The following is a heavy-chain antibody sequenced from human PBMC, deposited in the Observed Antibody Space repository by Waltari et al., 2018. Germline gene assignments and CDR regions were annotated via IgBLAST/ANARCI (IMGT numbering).Heavy chain of an antibody. CDR1: GFTFRNYG. D-gene: IGHD6-19*01. J-gene: IGHJ4*02. CDR3: AKDLSRGAEAGPFDN. CDR2: ISYDGRNV. Sequence: QVQLVESGGGVVQPGRSLRLSCAASGFTFRNYGIHWVRPAPGSGREVVAVISYDGRNVYYVDSVKGRFTISRDNSKNTLYLRMTSLSAEDTAVYYCAKDLSRGAEAGPFDNWGQGTLVSVSS. V-gene: IGHV3-30*18.